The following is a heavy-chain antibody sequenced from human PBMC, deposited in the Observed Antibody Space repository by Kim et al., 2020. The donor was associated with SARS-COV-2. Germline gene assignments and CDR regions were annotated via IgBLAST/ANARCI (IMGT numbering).Heavy chain of an antibody. V-gene: IGHV3-73*01. CDR2: IRSKANSYAT. J-gene: IGHJ3*02. Sequence: GGSLRLSCAASGFTLSGSTVHWVRQASGKGLELVGRIRSKANSYATAYAASVKNRFTISRDDSKNTAYLQMNSLKTEDTAVYYCARVNPIAGGWYDAFDIWGQGTMVTVSS. D-gene: IGHD6-19*01. CDR1: GFTLSGST. CDR3: ARVNPIAGGWYDAFDI.